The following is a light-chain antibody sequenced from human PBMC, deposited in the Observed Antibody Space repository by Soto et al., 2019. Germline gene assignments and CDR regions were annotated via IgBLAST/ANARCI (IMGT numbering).Light chain of an antibody. CDR2: DAS. CDR3: QQRRNWIT. Sequence: EIVLTQSPATLSLSPGERATLSCRASPSVNSYLAWYQHKPGQSPRLLIYDASIRATGIPARFSGSGSGTDFTLTISSLEPEDFAVYYCQQRRNWITFGGGTKVEIK. J-gene: IGKJ4*01. CDR1: PSVNSY. V-gene: IGKV3-11*01.